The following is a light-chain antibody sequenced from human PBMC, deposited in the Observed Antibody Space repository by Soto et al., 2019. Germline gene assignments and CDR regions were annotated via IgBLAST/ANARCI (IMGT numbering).Light chain of an antibody. CDR1: QSVSSY. CDR2: GAS. CDR3: QQYNNWPPWT. Sequence: EIVLTQSPATLSLSPGERATLSCRASQSVSSYLAWYQQKPGQAPRRLIYGASTRATAIPGRFSGGGSGTEFTLTISSLQSEDFAVYYCQQYNNWPPWTFGQGTKVDIK. J-gene: IGKJ1*01. V-gene: IGKV3-15*01.